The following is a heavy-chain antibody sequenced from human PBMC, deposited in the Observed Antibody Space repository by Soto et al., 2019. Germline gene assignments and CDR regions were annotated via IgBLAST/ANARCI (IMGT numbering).Heavy chain of an antibody. CDR3: ARSIVVVTALDY. Sequence: QVQLVQSGAEEKKPGASVKVSCKASGYTFTRYAMHWVRQAPGQRLEWMGWINAGNGNTQYSQKFQGRGTITRDTSSRTAYMELSRLRSEATAVYDCARSIVVVTALDYWGQGTLVPVSS. V-gene: IGHV1-3*05. CDR2: INAGNGNT. J-gene: IGHJ4*02. CDR1: GYTFTRYA. D-gene: IGHD2-21*02.